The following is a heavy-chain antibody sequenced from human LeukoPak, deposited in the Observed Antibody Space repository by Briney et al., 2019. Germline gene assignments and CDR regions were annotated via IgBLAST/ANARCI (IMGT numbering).Heavy chain of an antibody. J-gene: IGHJ4*02. CDR1: GFTFDDYA. V-gene: IGHV3-9*01. CDR3: AKGYSGSHYGYFDF. Sequence: PGGSLRLSCAASGFTFDDYAMHWVRQAPGKGLEWVSGITWSSDTKAYADSVKGRFTISRDNAKNSLYLQMNSLRAEDTALYYCAKGYSGSHYGYFDFWGQGTLVTVSS. D-gene: IGHD1-26*01. CDR2: ITWSSDTK.